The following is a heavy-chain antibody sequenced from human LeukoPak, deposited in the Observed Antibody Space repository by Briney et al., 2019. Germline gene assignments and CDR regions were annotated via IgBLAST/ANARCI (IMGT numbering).Heavy chain of an antibody. CDR3: ARDHPSGSHAFDI. V-gene: IGHV3-7*01. J-gene: IGHJ3*02. CDR1: GFTFSSSW. CDR2: IKQDGSEK. Sequence: GGSLRLSCEASGFTFSSSWMNWVRQAPGKGLEWVANIKQDGSEKYYADSVKGRFTISRDNSKNTLYLQMNSLRAEDTAVYYCARDHPSGSHAFDIWGQGTMVTVSS. D-gene: IGHD1-26*01.